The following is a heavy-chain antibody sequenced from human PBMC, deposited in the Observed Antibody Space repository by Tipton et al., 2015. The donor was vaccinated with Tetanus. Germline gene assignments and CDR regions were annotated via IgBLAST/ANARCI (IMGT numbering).Heavy chain of an antibody. D-gene: IGHD6-13*01. J-gene: IGHJ4*02. CDR3: ARGWGSSWYYFDN. V-gene: IGHV4-59*01. CDR1: GGSISSFY. CDR2: IFDTGST. Sequence: TLSLTCTVSGGSISSFYWTWIRQPPGKGLEWIGYIFDTGSTNYNPSLKSRVTMSVDTSKNQFSLHLTSVTAADTAVYYCARGWGSSWYYFDNWGQGTQITVSS.